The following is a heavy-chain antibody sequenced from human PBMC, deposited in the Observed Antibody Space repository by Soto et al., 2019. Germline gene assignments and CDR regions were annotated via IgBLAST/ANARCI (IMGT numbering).Heavy chain of an antibody. CDR1: GFTFSSYS. J-gene: IGHJ6*02. V-gene: IGHV3-30-3*01. CDR3: ARGHYSSSWSSYYSYGMDV. Sequence: GGSLRLSCAASGFTFSSYSMHWVRQAPGKGLEWVAVISYDGSNKYYADSVKGRFTISRDNSKNTLYLQMNSLRAEDTAVYYCARGHYSSSWSSYYSYGMDVWGQGTTVTVSS. CDR2: ISYDGSNK. D-gene: IGHD6-13*01.